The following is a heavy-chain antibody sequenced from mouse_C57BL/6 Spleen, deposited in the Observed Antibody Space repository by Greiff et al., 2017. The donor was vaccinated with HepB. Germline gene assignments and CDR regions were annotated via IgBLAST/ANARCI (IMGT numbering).Heavy chain of an antibody. Sequence: QVQLQQSGAELVRPGASVTLSCKASGYTFTDYEMHWVKQTPVHGLEWIGAIDPETGGTAYNQKFKGKAILTADKSSSTAYMELRSLTSEDSAVYYCTRAMVTTLDFDYWGQGTTLTVSS. CDR1: GYTFTDYE. CDR3: TRAMVTTLDFDY. CDR2: IDPETGGT. J-gene: IGHJ2*01. D-gene: IGHD2-2*01. V-gene: IGHV1-15*01.